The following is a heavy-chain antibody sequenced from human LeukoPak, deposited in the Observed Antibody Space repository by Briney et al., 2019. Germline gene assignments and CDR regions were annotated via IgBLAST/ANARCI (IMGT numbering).Heavy chain of an antibody. CDR1: GFTFSSYA. D-gene: IGHD6-13*01. J-gene: IGHJ4*02. Sequence: GGSLRLSCAASGFTFSSYAMHWVRQAPGKGLEWVAVISYDGSNKYYADSVKGRFTISRDNSKNTLYLQMNSLRAEDTAVYYCAKIGSSWYRETRPEYYFDYWGQGTLVTVSS. CDR2: ISYDGSNK. CDR3: AKIGSSWYRETRPEYYFDY. V-gene: IGHV3-30*18.